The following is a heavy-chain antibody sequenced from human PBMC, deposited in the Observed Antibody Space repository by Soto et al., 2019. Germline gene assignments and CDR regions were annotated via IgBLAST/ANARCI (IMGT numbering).Heavy chain of an antibody. Sequence: GGSLRLSCAASGFAFSSYGMHWVRQAPGKGLEWVAVISYDGSNKYYADSVKGRFTISRDNSKNTLYLQMNSLRAEDTAVYYCAKGPRGSYFDYWGQGTLVTVSS. CDR2: ISYDGSNK. J-gene: IGHJ4*02. CDR1: GFAFSSYG. D-gene: IGHD2-15*01. CDR3: AKGPRGSYFDY. V-gene: IGHV3-30*18.